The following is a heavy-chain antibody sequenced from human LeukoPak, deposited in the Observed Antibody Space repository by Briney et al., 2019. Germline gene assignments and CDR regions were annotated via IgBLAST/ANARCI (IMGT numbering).Heavy chain of an antibody. CDR2: IYYSGST. CDR1: GGSISSSSYY. CDR3: ARDLGYSYPADYYYMDV. Sequence: PSETLSLTCTVPGGSISSSSYYWGWIRQPPGKGLEWIGSIYYSGSTYYNPSLKSRVTISVDTSKNQFSLKLSSVTAADTAVYYCARDLGYSYPADYYYMDVWGKGTTVTVSS. V-gene: IGHV4-39*07. J-gene: IGHJ6*03. D-gene: IGHD5-18*01.